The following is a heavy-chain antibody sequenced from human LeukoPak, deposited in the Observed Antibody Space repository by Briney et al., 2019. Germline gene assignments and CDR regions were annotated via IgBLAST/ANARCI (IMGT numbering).Heavy chain of an antibody. V-gene: IGHV3-9*01. CDR1: GFTFDDYA. D-gene: IGHD3-22*01. J-gene: IGHJ4*02. Sequence: GGSLRLSCAASGFTFDDYAMHWVRQAPGKGLEWVSGISWNSGSIGYADSVKGRFTISRDNAKNSLYLQMNSLRAEDTALYYCAKSRTYYYDSLADYWGQGTLVTVSS. CDR3: AKSRTYYYDSLADY. CDR2: ISWNSGSI.